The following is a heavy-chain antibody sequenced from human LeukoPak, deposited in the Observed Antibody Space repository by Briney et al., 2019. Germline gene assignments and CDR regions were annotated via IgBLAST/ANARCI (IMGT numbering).Heavy chain of an antibody. J-gene: IGHJ4*02. CDR2: ISGSADST. CDR3: GKDTNVVGAGIPYDY. V-gene: IGHV3-23*01. D-gene: IGHD6-13*01. CDR1: GFTFSNYA. Sequence: PRGSLTPASLASGFTFSNYAMSWVSQAPGKGLEWVSAISGSADSTYYADSVKGRFTISRDNSKNTLYLQMNSLRAEDTAFYYCGKDTNVVGAGIPYDYWAQRTLHTVSS.